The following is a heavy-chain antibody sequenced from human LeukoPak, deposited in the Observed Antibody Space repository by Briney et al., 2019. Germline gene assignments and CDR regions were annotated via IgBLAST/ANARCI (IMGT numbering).Heavy chain of an antibody. V-gene: IGHV3-21*01. CDR2: ISSSSSYI. CDR1: GFTFSSYS. D-gene: IGHD3-3*01. Sequence: GGSLRLSCAASGFTFSSYSMNWVRQAPGKGLEWVSSISSSSSYIYYADSVKGRFTISRDNAKNSLYLQMNSLRAEDTAVYYCAREKPHNYDFWSGYNYWGQGTLVTVSS. J-gene: IGHJ4*02. CDR3: AREKPHNYDFWSGYNY.